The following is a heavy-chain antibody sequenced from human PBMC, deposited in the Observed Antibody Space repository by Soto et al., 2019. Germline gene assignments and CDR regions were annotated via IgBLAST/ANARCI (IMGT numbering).Heavy chain of an antibody. J-gene: IGHJ4*02. CDR3: AKDHSEDYDISGYLDX. D-gene: IGHD3-22*01. CDR2: ISYDGSNK. CDR1: GFTFSSCG. V-gene: IGHV3-30*18. Sequence: GGSLRLSCAASGFTFSSCGMHWVRQAPGKGLEWVSFISYDGSNKYYADSVKVRFTISIDNSKNTLYLQMNSLRAEDTAVYYCAKDHSEDYDISGYLDXWGQGTLFTVSX.